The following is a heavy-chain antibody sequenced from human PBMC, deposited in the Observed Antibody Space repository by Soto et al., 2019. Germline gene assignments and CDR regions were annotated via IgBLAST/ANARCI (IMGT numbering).Heavy chain of an antibody. Sequence: KASENLSLTCTVSGGAISSYYWSWIRQPPGKGLEWIGYIYYSGSTNYNPSLKSRVTISVDTSKNQFSLKLSSVTAADTAVYYCARVIPYPYGDYYFDYWGQGTLVTVSS. J-gene: IGHJ4*02. V-gene: IGHV4-59*01. CDR1: GGAISSYY. D-gene: IGHD4-17*01. CDR3: ARVIPYPYGDYYFDY. CDR2: IYYSGST.